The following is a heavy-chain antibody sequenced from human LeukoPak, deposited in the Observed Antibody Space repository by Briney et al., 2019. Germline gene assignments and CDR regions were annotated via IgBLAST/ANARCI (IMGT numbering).Heavy chain of an antibody. D-gene: IGHD3-16*01. CDR2: ISYDGNLK. CDR1: GFMFSNYA. J-gene: IGHJ4*02. CDR3: ARGYAVGGVFDC. V-gene: IGHV3-30*03. Sequence: GGSLRLSCVASGFMFSNYAMHWVRQAPGKGLEWVAVISYDGNLKHYADSVQGRFTISRDNPKNTLYLQMNSLRAEDTAVYYCARGYAVGGVFDCWGQGTLVTVSS.